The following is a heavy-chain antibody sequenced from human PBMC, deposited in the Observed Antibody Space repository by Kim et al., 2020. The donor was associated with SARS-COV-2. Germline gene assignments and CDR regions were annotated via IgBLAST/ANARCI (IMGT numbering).Heavy chain of an antibody. CDR2: ISGSGGST. CDR3: AKILLEMATILQRHDFQH. D-gene: IGHD5-12*01. J-gene: IGHJ1*01. Sequence: GGSLRLSCAASGFTFSSYAMSWVRQAPGKGLEWVSAISGSGGSTYYADSVKGRFTISRDNSKNTLYLQMNSLRAEDTAVYYCAKILLEMATILQRHDFQHWGQGTLVTVSS. V-gene: IGHV3-23*01. CDR1: GFTFSSYA.